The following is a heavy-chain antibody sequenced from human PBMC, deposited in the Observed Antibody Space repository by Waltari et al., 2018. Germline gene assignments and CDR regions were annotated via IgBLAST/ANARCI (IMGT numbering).Heavy chain of an antibody. Sequence: EVQLVQSGAEVKKPGESLKISCQGTGYTFASYWIGWVRQMPGKGLEWMGVIYPGDSGTEDGPCFQGQVSISSDKSISTGYMQWRSLDASDIAMYQGARQGLRDCTNGVCSVDGMDVWGQGTTVT. CDR2: IYPGDSGT. CDR3: ARQGLRDCTNGVCSVDGMDV. V-gene: IGHV5-51*01. J-gene: IGHJ6*02. D-gene: IGHD2-8*01. CDR1: GYTFASYW.